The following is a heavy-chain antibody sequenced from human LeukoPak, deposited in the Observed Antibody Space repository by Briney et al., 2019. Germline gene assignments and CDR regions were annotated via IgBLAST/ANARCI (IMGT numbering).Heavy chain of an antibody. J-gene: IGHJ4*02. CDR2: IQGGERET. V-gene: IGHV3-7*01. Sequence: GGSLRLSCAAPGFTFNTFWMTWVRQATGKGLEWVANIQGGERETYYVGSVRGRFNIPRDNAKHLLSLQMDSLRAGDTPVYDWARVRGLDYWGQGTLVTVSS. CDR3: ARVRGLDY. D-gene: IGHD3-10*01. CDR1: GFTFNTFW.